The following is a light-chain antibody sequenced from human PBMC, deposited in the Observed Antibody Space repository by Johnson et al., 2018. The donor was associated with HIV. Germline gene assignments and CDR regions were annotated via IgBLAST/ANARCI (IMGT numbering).Light chain of an antibody. J-gene: IGLJ1*01. CDR1: YSNIGNNY. CDR3: GTWDSSLRPHYV. V-gene: IGLV1-51*01. CDR2: DSY. Sequence: QSVLTQPPSVSAAPGQKVTISCSGSYSNIGNNYVSWYQQVPGTAPKLLIYDSYKRPSGIPDRFSGSKSGTSATLGITGLQTGDEADYYCGTWDSSLRPHYVFGTGTKVTVL.